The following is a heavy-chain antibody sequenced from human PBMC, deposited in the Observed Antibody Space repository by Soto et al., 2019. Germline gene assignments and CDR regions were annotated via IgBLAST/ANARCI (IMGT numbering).Heavy chain of an antibody. Sequence: VSVKVSCKASGYTFTSYYMHWVRQAHGQGLEWMGIINPSGGSTSYAQKFQGRVTMTRDTSTSTVYMELSSLRSEDTAVYYCARTPYYDFWSGYGPQRYFDYWGQGTLVTVSS. J-gene: IGHJ4*02. V-gene: IGHV1-46*01. CDR2: INPSGGST. CDR3: ARTPYYDFWSGYGPQRYFDY. D-gene: IGHD3-3*01. CDR1: GYTFTSYY.